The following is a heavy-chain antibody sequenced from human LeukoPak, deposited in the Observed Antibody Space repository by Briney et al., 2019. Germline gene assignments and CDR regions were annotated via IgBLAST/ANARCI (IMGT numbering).Heavy chain of an antibody. CDR1: GFTFSSSA. V-gene: IGHV3-23*01. CDR2: ISGSGDST. CDR3: AKVGCLRCPSDY. Sequence: GGSLRLSCAASGFTFSSSAMSWVRQAPGKGLEWVSAISGSGDSTYYVDSVKGRFTISRDNSKNTLYLLMNSLRAEDTAVYYCAKVGCLRCPSDYWGQGTLVTVSS. J-gene: IGHJ4*02. D-gene: IGHD4-17*01.